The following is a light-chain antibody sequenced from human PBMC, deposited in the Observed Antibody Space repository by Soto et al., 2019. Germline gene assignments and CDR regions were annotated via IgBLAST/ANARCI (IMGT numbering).Light chain of an antibody. CDR3: QQYNNWRYT. CDR1: QSVSSN. Sequence: EIVMTQSPATLSVSPGERATLSCRASQSVSSNLAWYHQKPGQAPRLLIYGASTRATGIPARFSGSGSGTEFTLTFSSLQSEDCAVYYCQQYNNWRYTFGQGNKLETK. CDR2: GAS. V-gene: IGKV3-15*01. J-gene: IGKJ2*01.